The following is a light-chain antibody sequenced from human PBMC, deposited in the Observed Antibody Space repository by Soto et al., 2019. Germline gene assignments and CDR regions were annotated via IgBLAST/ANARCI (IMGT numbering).Light chain of an antibody. V-gene: IGKV3D-20*02. CDR3: HQRNQ. CDR2: DST. J-gene: IGKJ5*01. Sequence: EIVLTQSPGTLSLSPGERATLSCRASQSVSNNYLAWYQQIPGQPPRLLIYDSTNRATGIPARFSGSRSGTDFTLTISSVEPEDFAMYYCHQRNQFGQGTRLEIK. CDR1: QSVSNNY.